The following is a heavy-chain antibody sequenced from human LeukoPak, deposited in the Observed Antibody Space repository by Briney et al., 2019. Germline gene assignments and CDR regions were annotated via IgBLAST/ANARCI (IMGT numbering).Heavy chain of an antibody. J-gene: IGHJ4*02. V-gene: IGHV5-51*01. CDR2: IFPGDSDI. Sequence: GESLKISYKGFGYSFTNYWIDWVRQMPGKGLEWMGVIFPGDSDIRYNPSFQGQVTISADKSISTVYLQWSSLKASDTAIYYCARNYYDSSGYSVALEYWGQGTLVTVSS. D-gene: IGHD3-22*01. CDR3: ARNYYDSSGYSVALEY. CDR1: GYSFTNYW.